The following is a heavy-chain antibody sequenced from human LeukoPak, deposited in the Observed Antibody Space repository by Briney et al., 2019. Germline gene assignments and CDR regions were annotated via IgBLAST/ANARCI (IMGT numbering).Heavy chain of an antibody. Sequence: GASVKVSCKASGYTFTSYAMHWVRQAPGQRLEWMGWINAGNGNTKYSQKFQGRVTITRDTSASTAYMELSSLRSEDTAVYYCARGLGLWFGESDAFDIWGQGTMVTVSS. D-gene: IGHD3-10*01. CDR2: INAGNGNT. V-gene: IGHV1-3*01. CDR3: ARGLGLWFGESDAFDI. CDR1: GYTFTSYA. J-gene: IGHJ3*02.